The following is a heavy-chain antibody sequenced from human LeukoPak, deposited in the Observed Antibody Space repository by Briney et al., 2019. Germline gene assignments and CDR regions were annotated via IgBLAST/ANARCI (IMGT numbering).Heavy chain of an antibody. CDR2: ISGGGGGST. Sequence: GTSLRLSCAASGFTFSSYAMSWVRQAPGKGLEWVSVISGGGGGSTYYAASVKGRFTISRDNSKNSLYLQMNSLRAEDTAVYYCAKTRGNSWSGFDYWGQGTLVTVSS. CDR3: AKTRGNSWSGFDY. CDR1: GFTFSSYA. D-gene: IGHD6-13*01. J-gene: IGHJ4*02. V-gene: IGHV3-23*01.